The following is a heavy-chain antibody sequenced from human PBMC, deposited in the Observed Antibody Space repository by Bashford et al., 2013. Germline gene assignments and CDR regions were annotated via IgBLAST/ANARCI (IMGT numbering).Heavy chain of an antibody. Sequence: WVRQAPGQGLEWMGWINPNPNSGATKYAEMFQGRVTMTRDTSISTAYMELSSLRSDDTAVYYCAVDDYSDSANDVRRRAQFDYWGQGSLVTVSS. CDR2: INPNPNSGAT. D-gene: IGHD3-10*01. J-gene: IGHJ4*02. CDR3: AVDDYSDSANDVRRRAQFDY. V-gene: IGHV1-2*02.